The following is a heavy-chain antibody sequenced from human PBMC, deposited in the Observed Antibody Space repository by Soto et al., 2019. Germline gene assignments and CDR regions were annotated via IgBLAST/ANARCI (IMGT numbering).Heavy chain of an antibody. CDR3: TRHHPHHYDSSGYFDY. J-gene: IGHJ4*02. D-gene: IGHD3-22*01. V-gene: IGHV4-39*01. CDR2: IFYTGRT. CDR1: DGSISTSSYY. Sequence: PSETLSLTCTVSDGSISTSSYYWGWIRQSPGKGLEWIGTIFYTGRTYYNPSLESRVTLSVDTSKNQFSLHLTSVTAADTAVYYCTRHHPHHYDSSGYFDYWGKGTLVTVSS.